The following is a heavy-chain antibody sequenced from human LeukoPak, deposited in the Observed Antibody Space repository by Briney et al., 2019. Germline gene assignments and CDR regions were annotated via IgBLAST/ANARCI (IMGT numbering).Heavy chain of an antibody. CDR3: ARPQDIVVVPAAKGVFDY. J-gene: IGHJ4*02. CDR1: GYTFTSYG. V-gene: IGHV3-30-3*01. Sequence: SCKASGYTFTSYGISWVRQAPGKGLEWVAVISYDGSNKYYADSVKGRFTISRDNSKNTLYLQMNSLRAEDTAVYYCARPQDIVVVPAAKGVFDYWGQGTLVTVSS. CDR2: ISYDGSNK. D-gene: IGHD2-2*01.